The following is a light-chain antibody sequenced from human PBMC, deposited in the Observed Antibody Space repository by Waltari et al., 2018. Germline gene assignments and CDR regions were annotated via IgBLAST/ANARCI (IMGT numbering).Light chain of an antibody. J-gene: IGKJ1*01. CDR3: QHYVRLPGT. V-gene: IGKV3-20*01. CDR1: QSVSRT. Sequence: EIVLTQSPCPLSLSPGARATLSCRASQSVSRTLAWYQQKPVHAPKLLIYGASIRATGIPDRFTGSGSGTDFSLTISSLEPEDFAIYFCQHYVRLPGTFGQGTNVEIK. CDR2: GAS.